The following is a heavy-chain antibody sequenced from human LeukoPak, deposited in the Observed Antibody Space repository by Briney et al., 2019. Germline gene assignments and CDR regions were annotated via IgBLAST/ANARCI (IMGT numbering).Heavy chain of an antibody. V-gene: IGHV1-24*01. D-gene: IGHD3-22*01. J-gene: IGHJ4*02. Sequence: ASVKVSCKVSGYALTELSMQWVREAPGKGLEWMAGFDPEDGETIYAQKFQGRVTMTEDTSTDTAYMELTSLRSEDTAVYYCATIHKTYYYDSSGQPSQSYFDYWGQGTLVTVSS. CDR3: ATIHKTYYYDSSGQPSQSYFDY. CDR1: GYALTELS. CDR2: FDPEDGET.